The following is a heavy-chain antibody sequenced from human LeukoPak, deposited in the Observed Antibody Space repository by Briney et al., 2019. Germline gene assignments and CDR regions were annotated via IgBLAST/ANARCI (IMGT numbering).Heavy chain of an antibody. V-gene: IGHV3-23*01. CDR2: ISGSGGST. Sequence: GGSLKLSCAASGFTFSSYAMSWVRQAPGKGLEWVSAISGSGGSTYYADSVKGRFTISRDNSKNTLYLQMNSLRAKDTAVYYCAKDASPYGSGSYYIYWGQGTLVTVSS. CDR3: AKDASPYGSGSYYIY. CDR1: GFTFSSYA. D-gene: IGHD3-10*01. J-gene: IGHJ4*02.